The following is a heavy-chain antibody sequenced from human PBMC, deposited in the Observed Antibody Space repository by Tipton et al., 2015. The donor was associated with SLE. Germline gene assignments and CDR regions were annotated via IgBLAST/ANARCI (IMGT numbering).Heavy chain of an antibody. CDR1: GGSIRSHY. CDR2: VYYSGNT. Sequence: TLSLICTVSGGSIRSHYWSWIRQPPGKGLEWIGYVYYSGNTNYNPSLKSRVTLSVDTSKNQISLKLSSVTAADTAVYYCARDDPDDLISESSGVPGDDWGQGTLVTVSS. D-gene: IGHD3-22*01. J-gene: IGHJ4*02. CDR3: ARDDPDDLISESSGVPGDD. V-gene: IGHV4-59*11.